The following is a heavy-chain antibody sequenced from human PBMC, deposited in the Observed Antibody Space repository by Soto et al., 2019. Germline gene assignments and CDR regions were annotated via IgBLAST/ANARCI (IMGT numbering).Heavy chain of an antibody. D-gene: IGHD3-16*02. CDR1: GFTFSSYA. Sequence: GGSLRLSCAASGFTFSSYAMSWVRQAPGKGLEWVSAISGSGGSTYYADSVKGRFTISRDNAKNTLYLQMNSLRAEDTAVYYRAKDPITFGGVIVLDAFDIWGQGTMVTVSS. CDR2: ISGSGGST. V-gene: IGHV3-23*01. CDR3: AKDPITFGGVIVLDAFDI. J-gene: IGHJ3*02.